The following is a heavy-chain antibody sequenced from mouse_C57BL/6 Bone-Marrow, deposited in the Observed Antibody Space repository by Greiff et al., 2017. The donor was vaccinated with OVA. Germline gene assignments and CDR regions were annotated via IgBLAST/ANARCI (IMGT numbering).Heavy chain of an antibody. D-gene: IGHD1-1*02. J-gene: IGHJ3*01. CDR1: GFTFSSYG. Sequence: EVHLVESGGDLVKPGGSLKLSCAASGFTFSSYGMSWVRQTPDKRLEWVATISSGGSYTYYPDSVKGRFTISRDNAKNTLYLQMSSLKSEDTAMYYCARHGGRGGNFAYWGQGTLVTVSA. V-gene: IGHV5-6*01. CDR3: ARHGGRGGNFAY. CDR2: ISSGGSYT.